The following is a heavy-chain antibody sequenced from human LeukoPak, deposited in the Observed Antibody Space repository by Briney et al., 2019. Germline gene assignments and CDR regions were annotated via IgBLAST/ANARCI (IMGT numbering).Heavy chain of an antibody. D-gene: IGHD4-17*01. J-gene: IGHJ4*02. CDR3: AKGRQTGDYFTSDY. CDR1: GFTFSTYT. V-gene: IGHV3-23*01. Sequence: PGGSLRLSCAASGFTFSTYTMSWVRQAPGKGLEWVSAISGGGDNKFYADSVKGQFTISRDNSKNTVYLQMNNLRADDTAVYYCAKGRQTGDYFTSDYWGQGTLVTVSS. CDR2: ISGGGDNK.